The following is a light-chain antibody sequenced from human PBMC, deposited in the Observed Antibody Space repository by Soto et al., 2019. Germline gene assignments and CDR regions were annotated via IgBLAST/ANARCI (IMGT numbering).Light chain of an antibody. V-gene: IGKV1-39*01. CDR2: TGS. J-gene: IGKJ2*01. CDR3: QQSHSLPFP. Sequence: DIQMTQSPSSLSASVGDRVTITCRASQSISGYLNWYQQRPGKAPKLLIYTGSTLESGVQSRFSGSGSGTDFTLTISNLQPEDFATYHCQQSHSLPFPFGQGTKLEVK. CDR1: QSISGY.